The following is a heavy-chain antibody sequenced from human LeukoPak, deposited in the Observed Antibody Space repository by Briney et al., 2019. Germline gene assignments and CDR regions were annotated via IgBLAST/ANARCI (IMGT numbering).Heavy chain of an antibody. CDR2: IYHSGTT. Sequence: PSQTLSLTCAVSGGSISSGGYSWSWIRQPPGKGLEWIGYIYHSGTTYYNPSLKSRVTISVDTSKNQFSLKLSSVTAADTAVYYCAREGWQQQTFDYWGQGTLVTVSS. CDR1: GGSISSGGYS. CDR3: AREGWQQQTFDY. V-gene: IGHV4-30-2*01. J-gene: IGHJ4*02. D-gene: IGHD6-13*01.